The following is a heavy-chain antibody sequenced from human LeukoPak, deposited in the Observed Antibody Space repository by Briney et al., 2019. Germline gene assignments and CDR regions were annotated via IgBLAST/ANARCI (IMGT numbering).Heavy chain of an antibody. Sequence: PGGSLRLSCVVSGFTFSRYWMRWVRQARGEGREWVAKIKEDGNEKHYVDSVKGRFTISRDNAKNSLYLQMNNLRAEDTAVYYCASLVGYYRGSESNNWLDPWGQGTLVTVSS. D-gene: IGHD3-10*01. CDR2: IKEDGNEK. J-gene: IGHJ5*02. V-gene: IGHV3-7*01. CDR3: ASLVGYYRGSESNNWLDP. CDR1: GFTFSRYW.